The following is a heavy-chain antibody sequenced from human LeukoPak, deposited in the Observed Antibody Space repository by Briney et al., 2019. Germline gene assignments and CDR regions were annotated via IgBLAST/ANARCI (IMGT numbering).Heavy chain of an antibody. Sequence: GRSLRLSCAASGFTFSSYGMHWVRQAPGKGLEWVAVISYDGSNKYYADSVEGRFTISRDNSKNTLYLQMNSLRAEDTAVYYCAKGKRFDYWGQGTLVTVSS. CDR1: GFTFSSYG. D-gene: IGHD3-10*01. V-gene: IGHV3-30*18. CDR3: AKGKRFDY. CDR2: ISYDGSNK. J-gene: IGHJ4*02.